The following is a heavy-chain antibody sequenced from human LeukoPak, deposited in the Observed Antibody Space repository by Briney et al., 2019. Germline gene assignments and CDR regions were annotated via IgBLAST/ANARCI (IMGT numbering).Heavy chain of an antibody. CDR2: ISYDGSNK. J-gene: IGHJ3*02. D-gene: IGHD6-19*01. CDR1: GFTFSSYG. CDR3: AYCANSAVGGSGWPDNDAFDI. Sequence: PGGSLRLSCAASGFTFSSYGMHWVRQAPGKGLEWVAVISYDGSNKYYADSVKGRFTISRDNSKNTLYLQMNSLRAEDTAVYYCAYCANSAVGGSGWPDNDAFDIWGQGTMVTVSS. V-gene: IGHV3-30*03.